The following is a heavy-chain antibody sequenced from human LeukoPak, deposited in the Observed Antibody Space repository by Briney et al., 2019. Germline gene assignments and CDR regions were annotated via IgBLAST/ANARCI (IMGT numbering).Heavy chain of an antibody. CDR3: VREIWGTDALDF. CDR2: ISSSDNTK. Sequence: GGSLRLSCVASGFTFSSYEMNWVRQAPGKGLEWASYISSSDNTKHYADSVNGRFIISRDNAKNSLYLQMNSLRAEDTALYYCVREIWGTDALDFWGEGTMVTVSS. V-gene: IGHV3-48*03. CDR1: GFTFSSYE. J-gene: IGHJ3*01. D-gene: IGHD3-16*01.